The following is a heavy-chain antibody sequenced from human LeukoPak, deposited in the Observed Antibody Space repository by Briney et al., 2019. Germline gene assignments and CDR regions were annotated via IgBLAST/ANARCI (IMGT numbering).Heavy chain of an antibody. J-gene: IGHJ4*02. CDR2: IIPILGIA. CDR3: ASPSHYYDSSGYYPFDY. D-gene: IGHD3-22*01. V-gene: IGHV1-69*04. CDR1: GGTFSSYA. Sequence: SVKVSCKASGGTFSSYAISWVRQAPGQGLEWVGRIIPILGIANYAQKFQGRVTITADKSTSTAYMEMSSLRSEDTAVYYCASPSHYYDSSGYYPFDYRGQGTLVTVSS.